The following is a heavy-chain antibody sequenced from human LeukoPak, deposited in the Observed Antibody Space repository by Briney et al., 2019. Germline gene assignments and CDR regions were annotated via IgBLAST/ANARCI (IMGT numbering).Heavy chain of an antibody. Sequence: ASVKVCCKASGYTFNTYGITWVRQAPGQGLEWMGWISGYNGKTKYAQERQDRVTMTTDTSTTTAYMELRSLRSDDTAVYYCARVGIRGYYYMDVWGKGTTVTISS. J-gene: IGHJ6*03. CDR3: ARVGIRGYYYMDV. CDR1: GYTFNTYG. CDR2: ISGYNGKT. V-gene: IGHV1-18*01. D-gene: IGHD5-18*01.